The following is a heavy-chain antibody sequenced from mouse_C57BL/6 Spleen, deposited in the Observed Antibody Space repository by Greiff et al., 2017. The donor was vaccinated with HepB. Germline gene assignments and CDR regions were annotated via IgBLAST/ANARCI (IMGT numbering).Heavy chain of an antibody. CDR1: GFTFSSYG. Sequence: EVKVVESGGDLVKPGGSLKLSCAASGFTFSSYGMSWVRQTPDKRLEWVATISSGGSYTYYPDSVKGRFTISRDNAKNTLYLQMSSLKAEDTAMYYCARGGDGGDFDYWGQGTTLTVSS. J-gene: IGHJ2*01. V-gene: IGHV5-6*01. CDR3: ARGGDGGDFDY. CDR2: ISSGGSYT.